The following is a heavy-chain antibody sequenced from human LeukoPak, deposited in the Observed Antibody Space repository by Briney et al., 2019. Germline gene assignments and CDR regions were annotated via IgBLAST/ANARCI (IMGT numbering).Heavy chain of an antibody. CDR1: GFTLSSYA. CDR2: ISGSGGST. CDR3: AKDAAGYCSSTSCYRFPVNWFDP. Sequence: GGSLRLSCAASGFTLSSYAMSWVRQAPGKGLEWVSAISGSGGSTYYADSVKGRFTISRDNSKNTLYLQMNSLRAEDTAVYYCAKDAAGYCSSTSCYRFPVNWFDPWGQGTLVTVSS. J-gene: IGHJ5*02. D-gene: IGHD2-2*01. V-gene: IGHV3-23*01.